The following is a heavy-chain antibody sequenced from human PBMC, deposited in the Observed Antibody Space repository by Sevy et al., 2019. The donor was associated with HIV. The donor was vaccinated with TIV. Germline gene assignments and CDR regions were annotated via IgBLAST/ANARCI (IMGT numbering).Heavy chain of an antibody. CDR1: GGSISSSSYY. V-gene: IGHV4-39*01. Sequence: SETLSLTCTVSGGSISSSSYYWGWIRQPPGKGLEWIGSIYYSVSTYYNPSLKSRVTISVDTSKNQFSLKLSSVTAADTGVYYCARLPHGYCSGGSCRRGAFDIWGQGTMVTVSS. D-gene: IGHD2-15*01. J-gene: IGHJ3*02. CDR2: IYYSVST. CDR3: ARLPHGYCSGGSCRRGAFDI.